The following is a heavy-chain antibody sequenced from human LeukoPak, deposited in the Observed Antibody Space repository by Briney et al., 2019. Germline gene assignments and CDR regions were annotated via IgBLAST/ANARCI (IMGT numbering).Heavy chain of an antibody. CDR2: VYFRSNSYS. CDR1: GESVSSSSAS. D-gene: IGHD1-14*01. J-gene: IGHJ4*02. V-gene: IGHV6-1*01. Sequence: SQTLSLTCAISGESVSSSSASWNWIRQSPSRGLEWLGRVYFRSNSYSDYAESVRSRITVSPDTSKNQFSLQLTSVSLDDTAIYYCVRGNQNFDYWGQGTLVTVSS. CDR3: VRGNQNFDY.